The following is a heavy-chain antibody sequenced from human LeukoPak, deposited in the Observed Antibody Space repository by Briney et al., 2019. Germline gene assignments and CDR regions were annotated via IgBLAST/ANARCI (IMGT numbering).Heavy chain of an antibody. CDR3: ARGALVGAHLLSY. V-gene: IGHV1-69*06. Sequence: ASVKVSCKASGGTFSSYAISWVRQAPGRGLEWMGGIIPIFGTANYAQKFQGRVTITADKSTSTAYMELSSLRSEDTAVYYCARGALVGAHLLSYWGQGTLVTVSS. J-gene: IGHJ4*02. CDR1: GGTFSSYA. D-gene: IGHD1-26*01. CDR2: IIPIFGTA.